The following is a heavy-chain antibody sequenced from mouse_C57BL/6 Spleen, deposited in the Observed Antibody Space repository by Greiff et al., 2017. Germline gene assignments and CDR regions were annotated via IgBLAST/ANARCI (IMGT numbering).Heavy chain of an antibody. CDR3: ARRVRLTLLWYFDV. Sequence: QVQLKQPGAELVMPGASVKLSCKASGYTFTSYWMHWVKQRPGQGLEWIGEIDPSDSYTNYNQKFKGKSTLTVDKSSSTAYMQLSSLTSEDAAVYYCARRVRLTLLWYFDVWGTGTTVTVSS. CDR1: GYTFTSYW. CDR2: IDPSDSYT. D-gene: IGHD2-14*01. J-gene: IGHJ1*03. V-gene: IGHV1-69*01.